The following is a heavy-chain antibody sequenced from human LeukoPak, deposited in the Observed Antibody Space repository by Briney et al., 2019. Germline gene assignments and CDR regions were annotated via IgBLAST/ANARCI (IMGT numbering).Heavy chain of an antibody. CDR3: ARQVRSSQEKRFDF. D-gene: IGHD2-2*01. Sequence: SETLSLTCTVSVGSISSNSYYWGWIRQPPGKGLEWIGRISYSGNTYYNPSLKSRATISVDTSKNQFSLKLSSVTASDTAVYYCARQVRSSQEKRFDFWGQGTLVTVSS. V-gene: IGHV4-39*01. CDR1: VGSISSNSYY. J-gene: IGHJ4*02. CDR2: ISYSGNT.